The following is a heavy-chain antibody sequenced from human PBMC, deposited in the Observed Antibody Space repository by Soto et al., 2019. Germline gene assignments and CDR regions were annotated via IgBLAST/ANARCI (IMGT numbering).Heavy chain of an antibody. V-gene: IGHV1-69*01. CDR1: GGTFSSYA. Sequence: QVQLVQSGAEVKKPGSSVKVSCKASGGTFSSYAISWVRQAPGQGLECMGGIIPIFGTANYAQKFQGRVTITADESTSTAYMELSRLRSEEKAVYYCARGPRTIFGVDLGYYYYCMGVWGQGTTVTVS. D-gene: IGHD3-3*01. CDR2: IIPIFGTA. CDR3: ARGPRTIFGVDLGYYYYCMGV. J-gene: IGHJ6*02.